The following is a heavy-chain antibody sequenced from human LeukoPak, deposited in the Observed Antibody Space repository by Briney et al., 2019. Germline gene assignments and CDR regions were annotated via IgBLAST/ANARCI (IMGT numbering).Heavy chain of an antibody. V-gene: IGHV1-3*01. CDR1: GFTFTSYA. CDR3: ARIVVRGVIIYAFDI. J-gene: IGHJ3*02. CDR2: INAGNGNT. D-gene: IGHD3-10*01. Sequence: ASVKVSCKASGFTFTSYAMHWVRQAPGQRLEWMGWINAGNGNTKYSRKFQGRVTITRDTSASTAYMELSSLRSEDTAVYYCARIVVRGVIIYAFDIWGQGTMVTVSS.